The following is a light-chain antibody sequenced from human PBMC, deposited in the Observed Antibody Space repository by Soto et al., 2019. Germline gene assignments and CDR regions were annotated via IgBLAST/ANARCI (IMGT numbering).Light chain of an antibody. CDR3: QQRSDLPPSLT. V-gene: IGKV3-11*01. J-gene: IGKJ4*01. Sequence: EIVLTQSPATLSLSPGERATLSCRASQSVTKSLAWYQQKPGQAPRLLIFATSHRATDIPTRFSGSGSETDFTLTISSLEPEDFAVYYCQQRSDLPPSLTFGGGTKVEIK. CDR1: QSVTKS. CDR2: ATS.